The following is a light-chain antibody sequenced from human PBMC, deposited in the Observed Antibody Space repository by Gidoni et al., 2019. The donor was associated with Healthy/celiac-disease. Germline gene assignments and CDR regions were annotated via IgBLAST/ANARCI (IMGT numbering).Light chain of an antibody. CDR3: QQYYSTPDT. J-gene: IGKJ2*01. Sequence: DIVMSQYPDSLAVSLGERATINCKSSQSVLYSSNNKNYLAWYQQKPGQPPKLLIYWASTRESGVPDRFSGGGSGTDFTLTISSLQAEDVAVYYCQQYYSTPDTFGQGTKLEIK. CDR1: QSVLYSSNNKNY. V-gene: IGKV4-1*01. CDR2: WAS.